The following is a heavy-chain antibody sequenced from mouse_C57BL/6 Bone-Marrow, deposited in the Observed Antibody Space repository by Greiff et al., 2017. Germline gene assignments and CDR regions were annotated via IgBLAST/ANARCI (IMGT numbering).Heavy chain of an antibody. J-gene: IGHJ2*01. Sequence: VQLQQSGAELVRPGASVKLSCTASGFNIKDDYMHWVKQRPEQGLEWIGWIDPENGDTEYASKFQGKATISADTSYNTPYLQLSSLISEDTAVYYCTTDYFDYWGTGTTLTVSS. V-gene: IGHV14-4*01. CDR2: IDPENGDT. CDR3: TTDYFDY. CDR1: GFNIKDDY.